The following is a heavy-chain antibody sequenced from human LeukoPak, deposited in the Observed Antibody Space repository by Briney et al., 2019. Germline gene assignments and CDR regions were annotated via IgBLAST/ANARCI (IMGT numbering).Heavy chain of an antibody. V-gene: IGHV4-59*11. D-gene: IGHD3-3*01. J-gene: IGHJ4*02. CDR3: ARVKYYDFWRGYYPYFDY. Sequence: SETLSLTCTVSGGSISSHYWSWIRQPPGKGLEWIGYIYYSGSTNYNPSLKSRVTISVDTSKNQFSLKLSSVTAADTAVYYCARVKYYDFWRGYYPYFDYWGQGTLVTVSS. CDR2: IYYSGST. CDR1: GGSISSHY.